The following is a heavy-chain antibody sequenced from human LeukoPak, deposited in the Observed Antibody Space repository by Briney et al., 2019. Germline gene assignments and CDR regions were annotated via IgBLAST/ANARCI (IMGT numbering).Heavy chain of an antibody. CDR2: ISDGSRDT. Sequence: GGSLGLSCATSGFTFSSFTMNWVRQAPGKGLEWVSTISDGSRDTHYAGSVKGRFTISRDDSQNIVYLQMDSLRAEDTALYYCTTRLRNHFDYWGQGTQVTVSS. CDR3: TTRLRNHFDY. J-gene: IGHJ4*02. CDR1: GFTFSSFT. V-gene: IGHV3-23*01. D-gene: IGHD5-12*01.